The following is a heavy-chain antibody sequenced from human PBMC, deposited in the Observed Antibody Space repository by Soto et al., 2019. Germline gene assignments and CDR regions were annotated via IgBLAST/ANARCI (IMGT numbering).Heavy chain of an antibody. V-gene: IGHV4-34*01. CDR2: INHSGST. D-gene: IGHD3-10*02. Sequence: PSETLSLTCAVYGGSFSGYYWSWIRQPPGKGLEWIGEINHSGSTNYNPSLKSRVTISVDTSKNQFSLKLSSVTAEDTAVYYCAKFSAHSMFDISSAPDYWGQGTLVTVSS. J-gene: IGHJ4*02. CDR3: AKFSAHSMFDISSAPDY. CDR1: GGSFSGYY.